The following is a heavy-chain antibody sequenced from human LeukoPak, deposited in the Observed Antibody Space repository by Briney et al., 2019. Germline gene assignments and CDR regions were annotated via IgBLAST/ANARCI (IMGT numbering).Heavy chain of an antibody. J-gene: IGHJ3*02. CDR1: GGSISSGDYY. CDR2: IYYSGIT. D-gene: IGHD6-13*01. V-gene: IGHV4-30-4*08. Sequence: PSQTLSLTCTVSGGSISSGDYYWSWIRQRPGAGLEWIGYIYYSGITNYKPSLKSRVTISVDTSKNQFSLRLSSVTAADTAVYFCAGTSKAAFDIWGQGTMVTVSS. CDR3: AGTSKAAFDI.